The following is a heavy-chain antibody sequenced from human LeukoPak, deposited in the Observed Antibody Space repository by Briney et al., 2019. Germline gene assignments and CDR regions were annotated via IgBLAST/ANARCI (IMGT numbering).Heavy chain of an antibody. Sequence: GGSLRLSCVASGFTFNSYAMNWVRQAPGKGLEWVSYISTSSNTIYYADSVKGRFTISRDNAKNSLYLQMNDLRAEDTAVYYCARVGSYGMDVWGQGTTVTVSS. J-gene: IGHJ6*02. CDR2: ISTSSNTI. CDR3: ARVGSYGMDV. V-gene: IGHV3-48*01. D-gene: IGHD3-10*01. CDR1: GFTFNSYA.